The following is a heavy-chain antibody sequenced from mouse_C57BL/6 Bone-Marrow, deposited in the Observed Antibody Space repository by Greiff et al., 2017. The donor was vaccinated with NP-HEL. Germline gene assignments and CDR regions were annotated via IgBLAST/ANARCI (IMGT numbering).Heavy chain of an antibody. Sequence: EVHLVESGPELVKPGASVKMSCKASGYTFTDYNMHWVKQSHGKSLEWIGYINPNNGGTSYNQKFKGKATLTVNKSSSTAYMELRSLTSEDSAVYYCARRTTGYFDVWGTGTTVTVSS. CDR2: INPNNGGT. J-gene: IGHJ1*03. D-gene: IGHD1-1*01. CDR1: GYTFTDYN. V-gene: IGHV1-22*01. CDR3: ARRTTGYFDV.